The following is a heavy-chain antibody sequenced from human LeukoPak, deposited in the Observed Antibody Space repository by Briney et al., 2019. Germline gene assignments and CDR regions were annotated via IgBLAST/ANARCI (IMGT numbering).Heavy chain of an antibody. D-gene: IGHD5-18*01. CDR3: ARVGYSYGYFDY. V-gene: IGHV4-34*01. Sequence: SETLSLTCAVYGGSFSGYYWSWIRQPPGKGLEWIGEINHSGSTNYNPSLKSRVTISVDTSKNQFSLKLSSVTAADTAVYYCARVGYSYGYFDYWGQGTLVTVSS. CDR2: INHSGST. CDR1: GGSFSGYY. J-gene: IGHJ4*02.